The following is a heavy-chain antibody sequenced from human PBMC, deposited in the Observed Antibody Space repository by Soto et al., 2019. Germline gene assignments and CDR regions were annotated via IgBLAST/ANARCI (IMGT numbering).Heavy chain of an antibody. CDR1: GFTFNKYT. J-gene: IGHJ4*02. V-gene: IGHV3-23*01. D-gene: IGHD3-3*02. Sequence: EVQLLESGGGLAQPGGSLRLSCAASGFTFNKYTMTWVRQAPGEGLVWLSTIDGGGGSKVYTDAVKGRYTISRDNSENTLYLQMNSLRAEDTAVYYCAKRGLAVLGDVASPFDFWGPVALV. CDR3: AKRGLAVLGDVASPFDF. CDR2: IDGGGGSK.